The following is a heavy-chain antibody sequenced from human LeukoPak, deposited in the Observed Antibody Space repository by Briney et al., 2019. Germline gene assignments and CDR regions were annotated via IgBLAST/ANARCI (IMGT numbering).Heavy chain of an antibody. CDR1: GFTFSSYG. D-gene: IGHD1-26*01. J-gene: IGHJ4*02. CDR2: VSYSGST. V-gene: IGHV4-59*05. Sequence: GSLRLSCAASGFTFSSYGMHWIRQPPGKGLEWIGSVSYSGSTSYKPSLKSRVSISLDTSKYQFFLRLTSVTAADTAVYYCAPYNSDEGGLGYWGQGTLVTVSS. CDR3: APYNSDEGGLGY.